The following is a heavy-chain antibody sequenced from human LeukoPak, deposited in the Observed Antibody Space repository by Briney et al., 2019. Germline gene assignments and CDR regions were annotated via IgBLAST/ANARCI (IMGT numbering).Heavy chain of an antibody. J-gene: IGHJ4*02. V-gene: IGHV3-23*01. CDR1: GFTFSSYA. D-gene: IGHD6-19*01. CDR2: ISGSGGST. CDR3: AKGQASGWYSPFDY. Sequence: HAGGSLRLSCAASGFTFSSYAMSWVRQAPGKGLEWVSAISGSGGSTYYADSVKGRFIISRDNSKNTLYLQMNSLRAEDTAVYYCAKGQASGWYSPFDYWGQGTLVTVSS.